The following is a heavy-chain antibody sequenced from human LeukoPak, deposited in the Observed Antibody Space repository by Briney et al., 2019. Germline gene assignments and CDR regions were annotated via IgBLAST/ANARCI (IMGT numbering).Heavy chain of an antibody. CDR1: GFNFSSYW. CDR3: ARGGAPDN. J-gene: IGHJ4*02. V-gene: IGHV3-7*01. CDR2: INQDGGKK. Sequence: GGSLRLSCAASGFNFSSYWMSWVRQAPGKGLEWVANINQDGGKKYYVDSVRGRFAISRDNAENSVYLQMNSLRAEDTALYYCARGGAPDNWGQGTLVTVSS. D-gene: IGHD1-26*01.